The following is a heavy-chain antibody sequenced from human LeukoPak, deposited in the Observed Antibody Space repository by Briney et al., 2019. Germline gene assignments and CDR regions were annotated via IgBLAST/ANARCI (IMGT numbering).Heavy chain of an antibody. Sequence: PGGSLRLSCEASGFTFSDYSLHWLRQAPDHGLDPAAAIPHDGTTTYYADSVQGRFTISRDNSKNTLYLQMDSLRDEDTAVYYCVSRFDYWGQGTLVAVSS. CDR2: IPHDGTTT. V-gene: IGHV3-30*03. CDR3: VSRFDY. J-gene: IGHJ4*02. CDR1: GFTFSDYS.